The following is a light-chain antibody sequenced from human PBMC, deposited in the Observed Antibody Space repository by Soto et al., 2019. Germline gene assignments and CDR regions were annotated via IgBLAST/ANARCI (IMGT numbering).Light chain of an antibody. CDR1: QSVSSN. CDR2: GAS. CDR3: QQYHNWPRT. Sequence: EIVMTQSPATLSVSAGERATLSCRASQSVSSNLAWYQQKPGQSPRLLIYGASTGATGIPARFSGSGSGTEFTLTISSLQSEDFAVYYSQQYHNWPRTFGQGTKVDIK. V-gene: IGKV3-15*01. J-gene: IGKJ1*01.